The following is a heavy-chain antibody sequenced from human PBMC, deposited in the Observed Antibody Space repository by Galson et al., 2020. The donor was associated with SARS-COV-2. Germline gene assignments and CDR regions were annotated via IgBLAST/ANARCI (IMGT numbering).Heavy chain of an antibody. Sequence: GESLKISCAASGFTFSSYGMHWVRQAPGKGLEWVAVIWYDGSNKYYADSVKGRFTISRDNSKNTLYLQMNSLRAEDTAVYYCARELLWLRVFDYWGRGTLATVSS. D-gene: IGHD5-12*01. CDR2: IWYDGSNK. CDR3: ARELLWLRVFDY. V-gene: IGHV3-33*01. CDR1: GFTFSSYG. J-gene: IGHJ4*02.